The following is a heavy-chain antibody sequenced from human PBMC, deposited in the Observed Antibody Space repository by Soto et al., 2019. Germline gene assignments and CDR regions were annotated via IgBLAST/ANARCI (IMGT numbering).Heavy chain of an antibody. CDR1: GDSVSSNTAA. J-gene: IGHJ4*02. CDR2: TYYRSNWRH. D-gene: IGHD1-1*01. Sequence: PSQTLSLTCAISGDSVSSNTAAWNWIRSSPSRGLEWLGRTYYRSNWRHDYAVSVKSRITVNPDTSKNHFSLQLNSVTPDDTAVYYCARRASGTPYFDYWGQGTLVTVSS. CDR3: ARRASGTPYFDY. V-gene: IGHV6-1*01.